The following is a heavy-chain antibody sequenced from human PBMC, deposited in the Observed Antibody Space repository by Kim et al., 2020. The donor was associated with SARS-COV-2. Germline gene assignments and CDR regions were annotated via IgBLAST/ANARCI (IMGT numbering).Heavy chain of an antibody. CDR3: ARYRATVVTPYYYYGMDV. Sequence: GESLKISCKGSGYSFTSYWIGWVRQMPGKGLEWMGIIYPGDSDTRYSPSFQGQVTISADKSISTAYLQWSSLKASDTAMYYCARYRATVVTPYYYYGMDVWGQGTTVTVSS. D-gene: IGHD4-17*01. J-gene: IGHJ6*02. CDR1: GYSFTSYW. CDR2: IYPGDSDT. V-gene: IGHV5-51*01.